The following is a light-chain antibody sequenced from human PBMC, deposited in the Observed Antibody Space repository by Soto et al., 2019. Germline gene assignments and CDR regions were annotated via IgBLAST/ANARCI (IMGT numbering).Light chain of an antibody. J-gene: IGLJ3*02. Sequence: QSVLTQPPSVSAAPGQKVTISCSGSSSNIGSNYVSWYQQLPGTAPKLLIYENNKGPSGIPDRFSGSKSDTSATLGITGLQTGDEADYFCGTWDSSLSAWVFGGGTKLTVL. CDR1: SSNIGSNY. CDR2: ENN. V-gene: IGLV1-51*02. CDR3: GTWDSSLSAWV.